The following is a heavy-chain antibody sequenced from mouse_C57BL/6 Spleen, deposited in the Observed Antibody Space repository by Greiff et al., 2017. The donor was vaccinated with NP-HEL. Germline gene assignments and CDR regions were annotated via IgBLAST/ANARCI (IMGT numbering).Heavy chain of an antibody. CDR1: GFNIKDDY. V-gene: IGHV14-4*01. CDR2: IDPENGDT. D-gene: IGHD1-1*01. J-gene: IGHJ4*01. Sequence: VQLKESGAELVRPGASVKLSCTASGFNIKDDYMHWVKQRPEQGLEWIGWIDPENGDTEYASKFQGKATITADTSSNTAYLQLSSLTSEDTAVYYCTTTVEGFWGQGTSVTVSS. CDR3: TTTVEGF.